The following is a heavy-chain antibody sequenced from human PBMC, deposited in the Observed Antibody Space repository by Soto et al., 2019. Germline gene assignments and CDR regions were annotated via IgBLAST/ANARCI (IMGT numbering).Heavy chain of an antibody. CDR2: INPDTDDT. V-gene: IGHV1-2*02. D-gene: IGHD3-3*01. CDR3: ASGYYRYYYYYMDV. J-gene: IGHJ6*03. CDR1: GYTFIDYY. Sequence: GASVKVSCKASGYTFIDYYMHWVRQAPGQGLEWMGWINPDTDDTHYAQKFQGRVTMTTDTSTSTAYMELRSLRSDDTAVYYCASGYYRYYYYYMDVWGKGTTVTVSS.